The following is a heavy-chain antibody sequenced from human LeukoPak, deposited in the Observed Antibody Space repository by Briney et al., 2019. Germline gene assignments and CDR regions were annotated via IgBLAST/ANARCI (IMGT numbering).Heavy chain of an antibody. V-gene: IGHV3-48*03. CDR3: ARDGDMVYFDY. J-gene: IGHJ4*02. Sequence: GGSLRLSCAASGFTFSSYEMNWVRQAPGKGLEWVSYISSSGSTIYYADSVKGRFTISRDNAKNSLYLQMNSLRAEDTAVYYCARDGDMVYFDYWGQGALVTVSS. CDR2: ISSSGSTI. D-gene: IGHD2-15*01. CDR1: GFTFSSYE.